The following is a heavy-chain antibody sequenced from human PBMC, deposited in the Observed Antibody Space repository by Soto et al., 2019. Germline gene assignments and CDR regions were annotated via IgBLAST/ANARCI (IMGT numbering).Heavy chain of an antibody. D-gene: IGHD2-2*02. Sequence: QVQLVQSGAEVKTPGSSLKVSCKVSGSRFSNYGISWVRQAPGHGLEWLGRIIPIFNSTKYAQSFQGRVTITGDKSTSTGSLELSSLRSDDTAVYYCAREGRGKKAGYNGLVSLGYWGQGTLVTVSS. CDR2: IIPIFNST. J-gene: IGHJ4*02. V-gene: IGHV1-69*06. CDR1: GSRFSNYG. CDR3: AREGRGKKAGYNGLVSLGY.